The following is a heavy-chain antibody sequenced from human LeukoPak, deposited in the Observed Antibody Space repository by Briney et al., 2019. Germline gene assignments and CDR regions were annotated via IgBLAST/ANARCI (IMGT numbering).Heavy chain of an antibody. V-gene: IGHV6-1*01. CDR3: AANLGYCSGGSCFSWFDP. D-gene: IGHD2-15*01. CDR2: TYYRSKWYN. J-gene: IGHJ5*02. Sequence: SQTLSLTCAISGDSVSSHSAAWNWIRQSPSRGLEWLGRTYYRSKWYNDYAVSVKSRITINPDTSKNQFSLQLNSVTPEDTTVYFCAANLGYCSGGSCFSWFDPWGQGTLVTVSS. CDR1: GDSVSSHSAA.